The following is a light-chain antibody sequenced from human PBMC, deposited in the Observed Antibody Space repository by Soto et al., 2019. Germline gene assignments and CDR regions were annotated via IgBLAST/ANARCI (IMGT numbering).Light chain of an antibody. CDR2: AAS. CDR1: QGISSY. J-gene: IGKJ2*01. CDR3: QQLSTYPYT. V-gene: IGKV1-9*01. Sequence: DIQLTQSPSFVSASVGDRVTITCRASQGISSYLAWYQQKPVKAPKLLIYAASTLQSGVPPRFSGSGSGTEFTLTISSLQPEDFATYYCQQLSTYPYTFGQGTKVEIK.